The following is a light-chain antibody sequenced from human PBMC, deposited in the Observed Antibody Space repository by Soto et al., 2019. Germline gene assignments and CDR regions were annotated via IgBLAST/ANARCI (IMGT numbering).Light chain of an antibody. CDR3: QQYGSSPH. V-gene: IGKV3-20*01. Sequence: EIVLTQSPGTLSLSPGERATLSCRASQSVSSSYLAWYQQKPGQAPRLLIYGASSRATGIPDRFSGSGSGTDFTLTISRLEPEDFPVYYCQQYGSSPHFGQGTRLEIK. CDR2: GAS. CDR1: QSVSSSY. J-gene: IGKJ5*01.